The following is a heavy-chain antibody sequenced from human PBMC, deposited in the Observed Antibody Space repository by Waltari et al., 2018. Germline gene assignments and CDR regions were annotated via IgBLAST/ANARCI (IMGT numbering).Heavy chain of an antibody. V-gene: IGHV5-51*01. J-gene: IGHJ4*02. CDR1: GYIFSTYW. D-gene: IGHD2-2*01. Sequence: EVQLVQSGAAVNKPGESLKISCQGSGYIFSTYWIGWVRRRPGKGLEWMGIIYPGDSDTRYSPSFQGQVTISADKSISTAYLQWSTLKASDTAMYYCARRSSTSCDYWGQGTLVTVSS. CDR2: IYPGDSDT. CDR3: ARRSSTSCDY.